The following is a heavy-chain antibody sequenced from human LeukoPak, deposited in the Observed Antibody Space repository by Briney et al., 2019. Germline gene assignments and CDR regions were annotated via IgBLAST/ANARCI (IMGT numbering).Heavy chain of an antibody. V-gene: IGHV3-74*01. CDR1: GFTFSSNW. D-gene: IGHD5-18*01. Sequence: PGGSLRLSCAASGFTFSSNWMHWVRQAPGKGLVWVSRISPDGSSSFYADSVKGRFTISRDNSKNTLYLQMGSLRAEDTAVYYCARRERLGYSYGRGTLDIWGQGTMVTVSS. J-gene: IGHJ3*02. CDR3: ARRERLGYSYGRGTLDI. CDR2: ISPDGSSS.